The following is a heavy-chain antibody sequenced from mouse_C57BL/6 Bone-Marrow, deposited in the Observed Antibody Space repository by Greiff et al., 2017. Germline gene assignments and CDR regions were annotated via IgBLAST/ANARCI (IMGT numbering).Heavy chain of an antibody. CDR1: GYTFTDYY. CDR2: IYPGSGNT. D-gene: IGHD1-2*01. V-gene: IGHV1-76*01. J-gene: IGHJ3*01. Sequence: QVQLKESGAELVRPGASVKLSCKASGYTFTDYYINWVKQRPGQGLEWIARIYPGSGNTYYNEKFKGKATLTAEKSSSTAYMQLSSLTSEDSAVYFCAIITTGFAYWGQGTLVTVSA. CDR3: AIITTGFAY.